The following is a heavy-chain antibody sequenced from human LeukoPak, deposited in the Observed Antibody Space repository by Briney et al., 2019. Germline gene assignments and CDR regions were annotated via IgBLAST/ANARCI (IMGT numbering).Heavy chain of an antibody. CDR2: IYSDNT. CDR3: AKDIGPILTATFDY. D-gene: IGHD3-9*01. Sequence: PGGSLRLSCTVSGFTVSSNSMSWVRQAPGKGLEWVSFIYSDNTHYSDSVKGRFTISRDNSKNTLYLQMNSLRAEDTALYYCAKDIGPILTATFDYWGQGTLVTVSS. CDR1: GFTVSSNS. J-gene: IGHJ4*02. V-gene: IGHV3-53*05.